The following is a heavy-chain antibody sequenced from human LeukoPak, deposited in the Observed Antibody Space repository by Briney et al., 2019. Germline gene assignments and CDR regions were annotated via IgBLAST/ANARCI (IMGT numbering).Heavy chain of an antibody. CDR1: GGSISSGSHY. CDR3: ARKVGYAVTSLYY. CDR2: IYTSGST. Sequence: SQTLSLTCTVSGGSISSGSHYWRWIRQPAGKGLEWIARIYTSGSTHYNPSLKSRATISVIRSKNQYRRKLSSVTAAVTALYYCARKVGYAVTSLYYWGQGTLVTVSS. V-gene: IGHV4-61*02. J-gene: IGHJ4*02. D-gene: IGHD4-17*01.